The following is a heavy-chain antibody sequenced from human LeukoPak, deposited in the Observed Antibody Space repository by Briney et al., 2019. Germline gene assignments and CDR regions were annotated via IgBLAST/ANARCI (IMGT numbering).Heavy chain of an antibody. V-gene: IGHV4-34*01. CDR1: GGSISSYY. CDR2: INHSGST. CDR3: ARGSLNFDY. Sequence: SETLSLTCTVSGGSISSYYWSWIRQPPGKGLEWIGEINHSGSTNYNPSLKSRVTISVDTSKNQFSLKLSSVTAADTAVYYCARGSLNFDYWGQGTLVTVSS. J-gene: IGHJ4*02.